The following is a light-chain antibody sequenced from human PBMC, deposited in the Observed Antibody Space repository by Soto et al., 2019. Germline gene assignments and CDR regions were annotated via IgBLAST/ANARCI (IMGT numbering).Light chain of an antibody. CDR1: QSVSSN. V-gene: IGKV3-15*01. J-gene: IGKJ1*01. CDR2: GAS. CDR3: QQYNTWPPT. Sequence: EIVMTQSPATVSVSPVERVTLSCRASQSVSSNLAWYQQKPGQAPRLLISGASTRATGVPARFSGSGPGTEFTLTISSLQAEDFAIYYCQQYNTWPPTFGQGTKVEI.